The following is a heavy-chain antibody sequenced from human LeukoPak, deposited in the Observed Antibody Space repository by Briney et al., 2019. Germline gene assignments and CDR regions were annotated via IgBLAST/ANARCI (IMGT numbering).Heavy chain of an antibody. V-gene: IGHV5-51*01. Sequence: GESLKISCKGSGYSFTSYWIGWVRQMPGKGLEWMGIIYPGDSDTRYSPSFQGQVTISADKSISTAYLQWSSLKASDTAMYHCARLIRVGYSYGPYYFDYWGQGTLVTVSS. J-gene: IGHJ4*02. CDR2: IYPGDSDT. CDR1: GYSFTSYW. D-gene: IGHD5-18*01. CDR3: ARLIRVGYSYGPYYFDY.